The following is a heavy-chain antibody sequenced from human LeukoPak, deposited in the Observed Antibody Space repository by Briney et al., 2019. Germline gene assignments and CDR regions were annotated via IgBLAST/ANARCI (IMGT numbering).Heavy chain of an antibody. CDR3: AKGRIAVAEIDY. J-gene: IGHJ4*02. CDR1: GFTFSNYA. D-gene: IGHD6-19*01. CDR2: TSSSGGST. Sequence: PGGSLRLSCAASGFTFSNYAMTWVRQAPGKGLEWVSATSSSGGSTYYADSVKGRFTISRDNSENTLYLQMNSLRAEDTAVYYCAKGRIAVAEIDYWGQGILVTVSS. V-gene: IGHV3-23*01.